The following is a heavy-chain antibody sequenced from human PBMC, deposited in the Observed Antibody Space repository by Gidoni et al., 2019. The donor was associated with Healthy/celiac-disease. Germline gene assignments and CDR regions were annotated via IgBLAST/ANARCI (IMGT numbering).Heavy chain of an antibody. Sequence: VQLVQSGAEVKKPGASVKVSCKASGYTFTSYAINWVRQATGQGLEWMGWMNPNSGNTGYAQKFQGRVTMTRNTSISTAYMELSSLRSEDTAVYYCARGQTYSSGWRFWLRDGMDVWGQGTTVTVSS. V-gene: IGHV1-8*01. D-gene: IGHD6-19*01. CDR3: ARGQTYSSGWRFWLRDGMDV. CDR1: GYTFTSYA. J-gene: IGHJ6*02. CDR2: MNPNSGNT.